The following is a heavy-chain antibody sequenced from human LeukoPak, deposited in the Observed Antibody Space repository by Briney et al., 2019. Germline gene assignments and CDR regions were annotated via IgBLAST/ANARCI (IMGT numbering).Heavy chain of an antibody. CDR1: GFTFSSYG. CDR2: IRYDGINK. J-gene: IGHJ4*02. Sequence: GGSLTLSCAASGFTFSSYGMHWGRQAPGKGLEWVAFIRYDGINKYYADSLKGRFTISRDNSKNTLYLQMNSLRAEDTAVYYCAKPNRDTAMVDYWGQGTLVTVSS. D-gene: IGHD5-18*01. CDR3: AKPNRDTAMVDY. V-gene: IGHV3-30*02.